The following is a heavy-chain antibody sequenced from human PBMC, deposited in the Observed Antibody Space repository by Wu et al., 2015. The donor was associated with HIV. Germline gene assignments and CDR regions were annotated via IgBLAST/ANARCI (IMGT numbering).Heavy chain of an antibody. CDR1: GYTFISYG. CDR2: ISPYNGNT. J-gene: IGHJ4*02. V-gene: IGHV1-18*01. CDR3: ARSISVAGTSWVXY. D-gene: IGHD6-19*01. Sequence: QVQLVQSGGDMKKPGASVKVSCKASGYTFISYGISWVRQAPGQGLEWLGWISPYNGNTNYAQKLQGRVTMTTDTSTSTAYMDLRSLRSDDTAVYYCARSISVAGTSWVXYVGEGRVVTVSS.